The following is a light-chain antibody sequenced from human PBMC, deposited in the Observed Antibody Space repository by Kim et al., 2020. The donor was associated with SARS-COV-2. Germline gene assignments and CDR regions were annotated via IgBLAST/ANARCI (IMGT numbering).Light chain of an antibody. V-gene: IGLV3-19*01. CDR1: SLRRYY. J-gene: IGLJ3*02. Sequence: SSELTQDPAVSVALGQTVKITCQGDSLRRYYASWYQQRPGQAPFLVIYGRNNRPSGIPDRLSGSTSGNTATLTITGAQAEDEADYFCNSRDNTAKVLFGGGTKVTVL. CDR3: NSRDNTAKVL. CDR2: GRN.